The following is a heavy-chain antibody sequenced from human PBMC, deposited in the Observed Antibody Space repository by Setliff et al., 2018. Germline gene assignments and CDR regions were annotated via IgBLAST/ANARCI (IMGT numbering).Heavy chain of an antibody. CDR2: IIPIFGTA. CDR3: ARDRTVTGGNYYYYYGMDV. D-gene: IGHD4-4*01. J-gene: IGHJ6*02. Sequence: SVKVSCKASGGTFSSYAISWVRQAPGQGLEWMGGIIPIFGTANYAQKFQGRVTITADESTSTAYMELSSLRSEDTAVYYCARDRTVTGGNYYYYYGMDVWGQGTTVTVSS. V-gene: IGHV1-69*13. CDR1: GGTFSSYA.